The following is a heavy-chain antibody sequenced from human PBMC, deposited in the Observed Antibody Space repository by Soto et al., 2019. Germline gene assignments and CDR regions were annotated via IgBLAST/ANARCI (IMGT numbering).Heavy chain of an antibody. CDR3: ARELWVAGLLFYFDF. J-gene: IGHJ4*02. D-gene: IGHD6-19*01. Sequence: SETLSLTCTVSGGSINGNFFTWIRQPAGKGLEWIGRISSTGATNYNPSLKSRVAMSMDTSKTQFSLNLISVTAADTAVYFCARELWVAGLLFYFDFWGQGSLVTVSS. CDR1: GGSINGNF. V-gene: IGHV4-4*07. CDR2: ISSTGAT.